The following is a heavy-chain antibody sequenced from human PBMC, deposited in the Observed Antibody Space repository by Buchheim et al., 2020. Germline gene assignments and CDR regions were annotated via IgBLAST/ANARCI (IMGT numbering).Heavy chain of an antibody. D-gene: IGHD1-26*01. J-gene: IGHJ4*02. V-gene: IGHV3-48*03. CDR1: GFTFHNYE. CDR3: ARDGKAKAGTSGVFDY. CDR2: IRSSGDTI. Sequence: EVHLVESGGGSAQPGGSLRLSCPASGFTFHNYEMNWVRQAPGKGLEWVSYIRSSGDTIYYVESVKGRFTISIDNAKHSLYLPMNSLRAEDTGIDYCARDGKAKAGTSGVFDYWGQGTL.